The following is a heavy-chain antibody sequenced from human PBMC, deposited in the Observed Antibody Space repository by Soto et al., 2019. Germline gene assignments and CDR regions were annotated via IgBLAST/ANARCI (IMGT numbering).Heavy chain of an antibody. CDR3: ARHAGYYDSSGYYYYYYGMDV. V-gene: IGHV5-10-1*01. CDR1: GYSFTSYW. Sequence: PGESLKISCKGSGYSFTSYWISWVRQMPGKGLEWMGRIDPSDSYTNYSPSFQGHVTISADKSISTAYLQWSSLKASDTAMYYCARHAGYYDSSGYYYYYYGMDVWGQGTTVTVSS. D-gene: IGHD3-22*01. CDR2: IDPSDSYT. J-gene: IGHJ6*02.